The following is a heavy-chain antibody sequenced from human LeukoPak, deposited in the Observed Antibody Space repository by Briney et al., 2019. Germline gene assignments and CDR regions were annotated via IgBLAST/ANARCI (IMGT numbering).Heavy chain of an antibody. CDR3: ARDGYSYISP. CDR1: GGSISSYY. J-gene: IGHJ5*02. D-gene: IGHD5-18*01. Sequence: SETLSLTCTVSGGSISSYYWSWIRQPPGKGLEWIGYIYYSGSTNYNPSLKSRVTISVDTSKNQFSLKLSSVTAADTAVYYCARDGYSYISPWGQGTLVTVSS. V-gene: IGHV4-59*01. CDR2: IYYSGST.